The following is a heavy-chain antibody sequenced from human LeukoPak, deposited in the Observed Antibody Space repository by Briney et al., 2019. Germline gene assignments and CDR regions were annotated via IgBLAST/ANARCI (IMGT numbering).Heavy chain of an antibody. V-gene: IGHV3-30*02. Sequence: GGSLRLSCAASGFSFSTSAMTWVRQGPGKGLEWVAFIRYDGSNKYYADSVKGRFTISRDNSKNTLYLQMNSLRAEDTAVYYCVDEDYWGQGTLVTVSS. CDR2: IRYDGSNK. CDR3: VDEDY. J-gene: IGHJ4*02. CDR1: GFSFSTSA.